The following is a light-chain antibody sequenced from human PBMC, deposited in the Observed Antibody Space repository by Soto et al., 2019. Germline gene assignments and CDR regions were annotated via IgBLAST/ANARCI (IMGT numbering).Light chain of an antibody. V-gene: IGLV2-23*01. J-gene: IGLJ3*02. Sequence: QSALAQPASVSGSPGQSITISCTGASGYVGTYSLVSWYQQHPGKAPKVVIYEGHKRPSGVPDRFSGSKSGNTASLIISGLQGDDEGDYYCCAYVSSNTLLFGGGTKLTVL. CDR2: EGH. CDR1: SGYVGTYSL. CDR3: CAYVSSNTLL.